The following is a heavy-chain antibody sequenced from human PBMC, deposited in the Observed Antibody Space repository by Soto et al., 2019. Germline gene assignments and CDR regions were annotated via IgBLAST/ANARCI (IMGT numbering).Heavy chain of an antibody. D-gene: IGHD4-4*01. J-gene: IGHJ6*02. V-gene: IGHV3-53*01. Sequence: GGSLRLSCAASGLTVSATYMSWVRQAPGKGLEWVSLIYSDGTTYYADSVNDRFTISRDTSKNTLYLLMTSLRAEDTAVYYCAREKVTATSDYYGMDVWGQGTTVTV. CDR2: IYSDGTT. CDR3: AREKVTATSDYYGMDV. CDR1: GLTVSATY.